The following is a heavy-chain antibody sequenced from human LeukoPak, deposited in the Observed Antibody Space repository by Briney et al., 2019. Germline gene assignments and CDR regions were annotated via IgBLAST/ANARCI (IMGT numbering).Heavy chain of an antibody. CDR3: ARGRGWYFDL. D-gene: IGHD3-10*01. CDR1: GFTFSNYA. J-gene: IGHJ2*01. V-gene: IGHV3-74*01. CDR2: INSDGRII. Sequence: GGSLRLSCATSGFTFSNYAVSWVRQAPGKGLVWVSHINSDGRIINYADSVKGRFTISRDNAKNTLYLQMNSLRVEDTAVYYCARGRGWYFDLWGRGTLVTVSS.